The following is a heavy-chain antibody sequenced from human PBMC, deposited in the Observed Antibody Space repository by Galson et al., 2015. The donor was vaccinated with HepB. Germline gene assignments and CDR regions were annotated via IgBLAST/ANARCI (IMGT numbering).Heavy chain of an antibody. CDR3: ARDSRPGLAVAFDI. CDR1: GCPFTDHY. D-gene: IGHD6-19*01. Sequence: SVKVSCKASGCPFTDHYMHWVRQAPGQGLEWMGWIKANSGGTIYAQKFQGRVTMTRDTSISTAYMELTNLTTDDTAVYYCARDSRPGLAVAFDIGGQGTMVTVAS. V-gene: IGHV1-2*02. J-gene: IGHJ3*02. CDR2: IKANSGGT.